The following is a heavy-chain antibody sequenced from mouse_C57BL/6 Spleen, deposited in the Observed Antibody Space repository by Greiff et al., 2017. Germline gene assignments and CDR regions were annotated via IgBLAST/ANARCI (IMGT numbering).Heavy chain of an antibody. Sequence: VQLKEPVAELVRPGASVKLSCTASGFNITNTYMHWVKQRPEQGLEWIGRIDPANGNTNYAPKFQGKATITAATSSNTAYLQLSSLTSEDTAIYYGARWDDGYFHWYFDVWGTGTTVTVSS. CDR2: IDPANGNT. J-gene: IGHJ1*03. CDR1: GFNITNTY. V-gene: IGHV14-3*01. CDR3: ARWDDGYFHWYFDV. D-gene: IGHD2-3*01.